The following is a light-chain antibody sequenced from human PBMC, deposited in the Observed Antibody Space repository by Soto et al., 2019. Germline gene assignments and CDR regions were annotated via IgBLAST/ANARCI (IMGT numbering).Light chain of an antibody. CDR2: DAS. J-gene: IGKJ4*01. V-gene: IGKV3-11*01. CDR1: QSINRH. CDR3: QQRSNWPPVT. Sequence: EIVLTQSPATLSLSPGERATLSCRASQSINRHLAWYRQKPGQAPRLLIYDASNRATGIPARFSGSGSGTDFNLTISSLEPEDFGVYDCQQRSNWPPVTFGGGTKVEIK.